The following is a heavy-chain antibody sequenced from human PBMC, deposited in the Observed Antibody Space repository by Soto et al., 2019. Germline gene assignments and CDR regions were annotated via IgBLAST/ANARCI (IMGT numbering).Heavy chain of an antibody. CDR1: GFTFSSYA. V-gene: IGHV3-30-3*01. D-gene: IGHD2-15*01. CDR3: ARDGLVVVVAAPGLDYYYGMDV. J-gene: IGHJ6*02. CDR2: ISYDGSNK. Sequence: GGSLRLSCAASGFTFSSYAMHWVRQAPGKGLEWVAVISYDGSNKYYADSVKGRFTISRDNSKNTLYLQMNSLGAEDTAVYYCARDGLVVVVAAPGLDYYYGMDVWGQGTTVTVSS.